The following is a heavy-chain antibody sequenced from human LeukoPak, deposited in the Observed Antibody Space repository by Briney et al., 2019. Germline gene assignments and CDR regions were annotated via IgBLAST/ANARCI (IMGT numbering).Heavy chain of an antibody. Sequence: PSETLSLTCTVSGGSISSGSYYWSWLRQPAGKGLEWIGRIYTSGSTNYNPSLKSRVTISVDTSKNQFSLKLSSVTAADTAVYYCASTGYSSSWAYYYYYMDVWGKGTTVTVSS. CDR1: GGSISSGSYY. CDR2: IYTSGST. J-gene: IGHJ6*03. V-gene: IGHV4-61*02. CDR3: ASTGYSSSWAYYYYYMDV. D-gene: IGHD6-13*01.